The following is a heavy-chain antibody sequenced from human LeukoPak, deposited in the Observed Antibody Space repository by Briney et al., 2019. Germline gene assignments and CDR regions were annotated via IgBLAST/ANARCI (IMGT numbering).Heavy chain of an antibody. CDR3: AREYYYDSSGYC. CDR1: GFTFSDYY. CDR2: ISSSGSTI. Sequence: GGPLSLSCPASGFTFSDYYMSWIRQAPGKGLGWVSYISSSGSTIYYADSVKGRFTISRDNAKNSLYLQMNSLRAEDTAVYYCAREYYYDSSGYCWGQGTLVTVSS. D-gene: IGHD3-22*01. J-gene: IGHJ4*02. V-gene: IGHV3-11*04.